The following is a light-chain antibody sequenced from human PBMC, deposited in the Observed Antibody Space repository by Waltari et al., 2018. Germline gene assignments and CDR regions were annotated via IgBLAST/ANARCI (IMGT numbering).Light chain of an antibody. CDR2: NGA. Sequence: ERVMTQSPDILSASPGETVTPPCRASQSSSTNVAWYQHKPGQAPRLLIYNGATRHTGIPATFSGSGSGTEFTLTISSLQPEDFAVYFCQQYDDWPATFGQGTKVDI. CDR3: QQYDDWPAT. J-gene: IGKJ1*01. V-gene: IGKV3-15*01. CDR1: QSSSTN.